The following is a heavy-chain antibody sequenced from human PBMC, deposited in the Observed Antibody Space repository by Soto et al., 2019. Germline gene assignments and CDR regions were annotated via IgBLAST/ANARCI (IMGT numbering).Heavy chain of an antibody. V-gene: IGHV3-33*01. CDR1: GFTFSSYG. J-gene: IGHJ4*02. D-gene: IGHD2-15*01. CDR3: ASSYCSGGSCFSFDY. Sequence: QVQLVESGGGVVQPGRSLRLSCAASGFTFSSYGMHWVRQAPGKGLEGGAVIWYDGSNKYYADSVKGRFTISRDNSKNTLYLQMNSLRAEDTAVYYCASSYCSGGSCFSFDYWGQGTLVTVSS. CDR2: IWYDGSNK.